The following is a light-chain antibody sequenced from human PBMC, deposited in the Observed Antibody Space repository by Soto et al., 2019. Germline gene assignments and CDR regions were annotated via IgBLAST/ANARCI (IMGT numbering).Light chain of an antibody. V-gene: IGLV2-14*01. CDR1: SSDVGGYNY. Sequence: QSVLTQPASVSGSPGQSITISCTGTSSDVGGYNYVSWYQQHPGKAPKLMIYEVSNRPSGVSNRFSGSKSGNTASLTISGLQAEDEADYYCSSYTPSSTLFGGGTKVTVL. J-gene: IGLJ2*01. CDR2: EVS. CDR3: SSYTPSSTL.